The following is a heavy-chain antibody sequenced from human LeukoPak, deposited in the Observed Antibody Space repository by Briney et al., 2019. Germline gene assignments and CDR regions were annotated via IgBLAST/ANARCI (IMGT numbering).Heavy chain of an antibody. D-gene: IGHD3-10*01. CDR1: GYTFTGYY. CDR3: ARDAYGSGSYYY. J-gene: IGHJ4*02. V-gene: IGHV1-2*02. Sequence: ASVKVSCKASGYTFTGYYMHWVRQAPGQGLEWMGWINPISGGTNYAQKFHGRVTMTRDASLDTAYMELSRLRSDDTAVYYCARDAYGSGSYYYWGQGTLVTVSS. CDR2: INPISGGT.